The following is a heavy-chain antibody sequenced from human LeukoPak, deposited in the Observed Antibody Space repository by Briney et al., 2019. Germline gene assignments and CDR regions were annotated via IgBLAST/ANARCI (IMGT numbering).Heavy chain of an antibody. CDR1: GGSFSGYY. Sequence: PSETLSLTCAVYGGSFSGYYWSWIRQPPGKGLEWIGEINHSGSTNYNPSLKSRVTISVDTSKDQFSLKLSSVTAADTAVYYCARGGFPDCSSTSCYKNWFDPWGQGTLVTVSS. J-gene: IGHJ5*02. D-gene: IGHD2-2*02. V-gene: IGHV4-34*01. CDR2: INHSGST. CDR3: ARGGFPDCSSTSCYKNWFDP.